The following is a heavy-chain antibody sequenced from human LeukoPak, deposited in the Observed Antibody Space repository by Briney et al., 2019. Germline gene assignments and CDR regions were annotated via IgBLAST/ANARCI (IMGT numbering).Heavy chain of an antibody. CDR2: IRNKPNSYTT. CDR1: GVPFSDHN. D-gene: IGHD3-3*01. CDR3: ARDAGWRLDP. Sequence: GGALRLSCEASGVPFSDHNMDWVRQAPGKGLEWVGRIRNKPNSYTTEYAASVRGRFTISRDDSKNSLFLQMDSLKTEDTAMYYGARDAGWRLDPWGQGTLVTVSS. V-gene: IGHV3-72*01. J-gene: IGHJ5*02.